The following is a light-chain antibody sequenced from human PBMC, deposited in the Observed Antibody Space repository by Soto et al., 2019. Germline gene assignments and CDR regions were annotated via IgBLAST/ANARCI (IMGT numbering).Light chain of an antibody. V-gene: IGKV3-15*01. CDR1: QTVTTD. CDR2: GAS. J-gene: IGKJ1*01. Sequence: EIVMTQSPVTLSVSPGERATLSCRASQTVTTDLAWYQQKPGQAPRLVIHGASTRATDFPARVSGSGSGTDVTLTINSFQPEDFAVYDCQQTYNSPLTFGQGTKVDIK. CDR3: QQTYNSPLT.